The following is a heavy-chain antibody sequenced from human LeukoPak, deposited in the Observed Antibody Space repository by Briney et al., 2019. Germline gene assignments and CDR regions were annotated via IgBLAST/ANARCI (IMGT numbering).Heavy chain of an antibody. V-gene: IGHV4-34*01. CDR3: ARGLRYYDSSGYYGLFDY. CDR2: INHSGST. J-gene: IGHJ4*02. Sequence: PSETLSLTCAVYGGSFSGYYWSWIRQPPRKGLGWIGEINHSGSTNYNPSLKSRVTISVDTSKNQFSLKLSSVTSADTAVYYCARGLRYYDSSGYYGLFDYWGQGTLVTVSS. D-gene: IGHD3-22*01. CDR1: GGSFSGYY.